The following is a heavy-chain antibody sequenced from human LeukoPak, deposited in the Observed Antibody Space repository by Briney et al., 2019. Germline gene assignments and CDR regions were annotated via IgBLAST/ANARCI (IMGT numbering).Heavy chain of an antibody. D-gene: IGHD6-19*01. Sequence: GASVKVSCKASGYTFTSYEINWVRQATGQGLEWMGWMNPNTGNTGYAQNFQGRVTMTSDASMSTAYMELTSLTSEDTAVYYCARERHTSGYPDWGQGTLVTVSS. CDR3: ARERHTSGYPD. CDR2: MNPNTGNT. J-gene: IGHJ4*02. V-gene: IGHV1-8*01. CDR1: GYTFTSYE.